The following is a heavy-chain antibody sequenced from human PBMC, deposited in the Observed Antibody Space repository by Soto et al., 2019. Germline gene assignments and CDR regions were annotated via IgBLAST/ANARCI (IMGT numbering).Heavy chain of an antibody. J-gene: IGHJ5*02. CDR1: GFTFSSYS. V-gene: IGHV3-23*01. Sequence: PGRSLRLSCAASGFTFSSYSMSWFRQAPGKGLEWVSAISGSGGSTYYADSVKGRFTISRDNSKNTLYLQMNSLRAEDTAVYYCAKDLAGDKYSRSPGWFDRWGQGTLVTVSS. CDR2: ISGSGGST. CDR3: AKDLAGDKYSRSPGWFDR. D-gene: IGHD6-6*01.